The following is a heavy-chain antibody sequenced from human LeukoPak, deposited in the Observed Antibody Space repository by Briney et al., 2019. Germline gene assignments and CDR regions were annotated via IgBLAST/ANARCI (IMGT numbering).Heavy chain of an antibody. D-gene: IGHD3-22*01. CDR2: ISSSSSYI. J-gene: IGHJ4*02. CDR1: GFTFSSYS. Sequence: GGSLRLSCAASGFTFSSYSMNWVRQAPGKGLEWVSSISSSSSYIYYADTVKGRFTISRDNAKNSLYLQMNSLRAEDTAVYYCARDSYDSSGYYYTPYFDYWGQGTLVTVSS. V-gene: IGHV3-21*01. CDR3: ARDSYDSSGYYYTPYFDY.